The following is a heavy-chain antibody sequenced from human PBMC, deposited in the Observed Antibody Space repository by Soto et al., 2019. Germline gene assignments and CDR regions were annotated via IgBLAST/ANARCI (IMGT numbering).Heavy chain of an antibody. CDR3: ASVLLWFGPHAEDYGMDV. Sequence: EVQLVESGGGLVQPGGSLRLSCAASGFTFSSYSMNWVRQAPGKGLEWVSYISSSSSTIYYADSVKGRFTISRDNAKNSLYLQMNSLRDEDTAVYYCASVLLWFGPHAEDYGMDVWGQGTTVTVSS. CDR2: ISSSSSTI. J-gene: IGHJ6*02. CDR1: GFTFSSYS. V-gene: IGHV3-48*02. D-gene: IGHD3-10*01.